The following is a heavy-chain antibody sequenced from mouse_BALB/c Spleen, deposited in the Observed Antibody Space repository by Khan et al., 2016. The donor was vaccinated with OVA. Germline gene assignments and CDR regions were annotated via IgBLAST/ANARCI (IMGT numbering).Heavy chain of an antibody. D-gene: IGHD1-1*01. CDR3: ARHGSSSWLAY. J-gene: IGHJ3*01. Sequence: EVQLQESGPELMKPGASVKISCKASGYSFTTYYIHWVKQSHGKSLEWIGYIAPFNDDTNYNQKFKGKATLNVDNSSSTAYMHLSSRTSEDSAVYYCARHGSSSWLAYWGQGTLVTVSA. V-gene: IGHV1S135*01. CDR2: IAPFNDDT. CDR1: GYSFTTYY.